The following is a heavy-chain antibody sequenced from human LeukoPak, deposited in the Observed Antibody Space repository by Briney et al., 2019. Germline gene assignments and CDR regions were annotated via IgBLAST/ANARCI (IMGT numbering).Heavy chain of an antibody. CDR2: IIPIFGTA. V-gene: IGHV1-69*13. Sequence: SVKVSCKASGGTFSSYAISWVRQAPGQGLEWMGGIIPIFGTANYAQKFQGRVTITADESTSTAYMELSSLRSEDTAVYYCARGPIFGVVIHYYYYYMDVWGKGTTVTVSS. D-gene: IGHD3-3*01. CDR1: GGTFSSYA. CDR3: ARGPIFGVVIHYYYYYMDV. J-gene: IGHJ6*03.